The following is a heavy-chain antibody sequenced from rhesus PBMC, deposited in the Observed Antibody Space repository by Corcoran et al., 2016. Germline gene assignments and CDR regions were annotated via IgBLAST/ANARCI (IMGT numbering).Heavy chain of an antibody. Sequence: EVQLVESGGGLAKPGGSLRLSCAASGFTFSSYWMNWVRQTPGKGLEWISANNSGGGSTYYADSVKGRFTISRDNSKNTLSLQLNSLRAEDAAVYYCAKDRGIAAGRFDYWGQGVLVTVSS. J-gene: IGHJ4*01. CDR3: AKDRGIAAGRFDY. D-gene: IGHD6-13*01. CDR2: NNSGGGST. V-gene: IGHV3S42*01. CDR1: GFTFSSYW.